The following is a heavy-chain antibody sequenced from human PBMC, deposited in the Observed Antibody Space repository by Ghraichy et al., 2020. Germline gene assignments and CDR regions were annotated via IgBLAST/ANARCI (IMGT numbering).Heavy chain of an antibody. CDR3: ASDYDGYDGLNY. Sequence: GGSLRLSCAASGITFSSYWMSWVRQAPGKGLEWVANIKQDGSEKNYVDSVKGRFTISGDNAKSSMYLQMNSLRAEDTAVYYCASDYDGYDGLNYWGQGTLVTVSS. J-gene: IGHJ4*02. CDR1: GITFSSYW. CDR2: IKQDGSEK. D-gene: IGHD5-12*01. V-gene: IGHV3-7*03.